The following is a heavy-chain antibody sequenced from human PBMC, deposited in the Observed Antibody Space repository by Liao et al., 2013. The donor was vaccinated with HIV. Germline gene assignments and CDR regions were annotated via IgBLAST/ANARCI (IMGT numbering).Heavy chain of an antibody. Sequence: QVQLQESGPGLVKPSQTLSLTCTVSGGSISSGSYYWSWIRQPAGKGLEWIGRIYTSGSTYYNPSLKSRVTISVDTSKNQFSLKLSSVTAADTAVYYCARDHRARSRAYFDYWGQGTLVTVSS. CDR2: IYTSGST. V-gene: IGHV4-61*02. CDR3: ARDHRARSRAYFDY. D-gene: IGHD3-10*01. J-gene: IGHJ4*02. CDR1: GGSISSGSYY.